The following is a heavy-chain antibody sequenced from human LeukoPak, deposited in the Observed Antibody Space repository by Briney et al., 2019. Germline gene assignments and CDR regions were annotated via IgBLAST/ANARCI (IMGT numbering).Heavy chain of an antibody. CDR3: VRDTLGEGEDANYAVYYFDY. CDR1: GFTVSSNY. J-gene: IGHJ4*02. D-gene: IGHD4/OR15-4a*01. Sequence: PGGSLRLSCAASGFTVSSNYMSWVRQAPGKGLEWVSVIYSGGSTYYADSVKGRFTISRDNSKNTLYLQMNSLRAEDTAVYHCVRDTLGEGEDANYAVYYFDYWGQGTPVTVSS. V-gene: IGHV3-53*01. CDR2: IYSGGST.